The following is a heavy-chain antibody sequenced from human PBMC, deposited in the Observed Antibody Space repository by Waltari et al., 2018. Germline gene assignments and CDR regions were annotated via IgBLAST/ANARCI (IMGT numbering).Heavy chain of an antibody. V-gene: IGHV3-23*01. Sequence: EVQLLESGGGLVQPGGSLRLSCAASGFAFATYAMRWVRQAPGKGLEWVSTISFNGVSTYYADSVKGRFTISRDNSKSTLFLHMNNLRSEDTALYYCAKNWWGSDSSDYWGQGTLVTVSS. CDR3: AKNWWGSDSSDY. CDR2: ISFNGVST. D-gene: IGHD2-8*02. J-gene: IGHJ4*02. CDR1: GFAFATYA.